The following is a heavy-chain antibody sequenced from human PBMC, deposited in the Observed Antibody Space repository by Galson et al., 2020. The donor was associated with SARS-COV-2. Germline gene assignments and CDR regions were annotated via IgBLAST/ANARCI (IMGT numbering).Heavy chain of an antibody. V-gene: IGHV4-34*01. D-gene: IGHD3-10*01. Sequence: SLTRGVYGESLSAYYWSWIRQPPEKGLEWIGEINHSGSRNYNPSLRSRVTMSVDTSKNQFSLRLNSVTAADTAVYYCAILEAPMVDYWGQGSLVTVSS. CDR3: AILEAPMVDY. CDR2: INHSGSR. J-gene: IGHJ4*02. CDR1: GESLSAYY.